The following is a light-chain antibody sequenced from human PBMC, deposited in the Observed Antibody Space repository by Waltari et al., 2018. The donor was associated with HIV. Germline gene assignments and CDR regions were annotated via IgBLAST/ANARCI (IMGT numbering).Light chain of an antibody. J-gene: IGKJ1*01. CDR3: QQYNNWPQT. Sequence: EIVMTQSTATLSVSPGERATLSCRASQSVSSNLAWYQQKPGQAPRLLIYGASTRAIGIPARFSGSGSGTEFTLTISSLQSEDFAVYYCQQYNNWPQTFGQGTRWKSN. CDR2: GAS. V-gene: IGKV3D-15*01. CDR1: QSVSSN.